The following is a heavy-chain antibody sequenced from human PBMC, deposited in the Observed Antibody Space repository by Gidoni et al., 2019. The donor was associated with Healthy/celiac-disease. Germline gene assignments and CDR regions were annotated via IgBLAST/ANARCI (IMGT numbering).Heavy chain of an antibody. J-gene: IGHJ4*02. CDR1: GFTFSSYW. CDR2: IKQDGSEK. CDR3: ASTVLYYFDY. Sequence: EVQLVESGGGLVQPGGSLRLSCAASGFTFSSYWMSWVRQAPGKGLEWLANIKQDGSEKYYVDSVKGRYTISRDNAKNSLYLQMNSLRAEDTAVYYCASTVLYYFDYWGQGTLVTVSS. V-gene: IGHV3-7*03. D-gene: IGHD4-17*01.